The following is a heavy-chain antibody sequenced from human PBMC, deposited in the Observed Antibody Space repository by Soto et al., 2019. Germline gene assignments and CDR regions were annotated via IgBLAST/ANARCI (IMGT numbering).Heavy chain of an antibody. Sequence: PSETLSLTCTVSGGSISSGGYYWSWIRQHPGKGLEWIGYIYYSGSTYYNPSLKSRVTISVDTSKNQFSLKLSSVTAADTAVYYCARGEYYYVSSGYYGYDAFDIWAQGTMDTVSS. J-gene: IGHJ3*02. CDR1: GGSISSGGYY. D-gene: IGHD3-22*01. CDR3: ARGEYYYVSSGYYGYDAFDI. V-gene: IGHV4-31*03. CDR2: IYYSGST.